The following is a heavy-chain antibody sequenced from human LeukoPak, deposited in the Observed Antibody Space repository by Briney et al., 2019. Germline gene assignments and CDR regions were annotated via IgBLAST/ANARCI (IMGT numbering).Heavy chain of an antibody. CDR2: INHSGST. CDR3: ARGGYSYGKADV. J-gene: IGHJ4*02. V-gene: IGHV4-34*01. Sequence: SETLSLTCAVYGGSFSGYYWSWIRQPPGKGLEWIGEINHSGSTNYNPSLKSRVTISVDTSKNQFSLKLSSVTAADTAVYYCARGGYSYGKADVWGQGTPVTVSS. D-gene: IGHD5-18*01. CDR1: GGSFSGYY.